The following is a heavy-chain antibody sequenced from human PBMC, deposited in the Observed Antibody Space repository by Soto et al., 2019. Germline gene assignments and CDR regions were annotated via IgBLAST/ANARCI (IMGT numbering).Heavy chain of an antibody. CDR2: ISNEGTAK. V-gene: IGHV3-30-3*01. J-gene: IGHJ1*01. CDR1: GFTLSSFV. Sequence: QLVESGGGVVQPGTSLRLSCAASGFTLSSFVMHWVRQAPGKGLEWVAGISNEGTAKHYADSVRGRFTISRDNSGNTLYLQIDSLTSEDTALYYCATEDYSSGHARTFRHWGQGTLVTVTS. CDR3: ATEDYSSGHARTFRH. D-gene: IGHD4-4*01.